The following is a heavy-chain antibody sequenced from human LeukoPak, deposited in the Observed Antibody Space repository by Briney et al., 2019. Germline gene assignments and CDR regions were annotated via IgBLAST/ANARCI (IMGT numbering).Heavy chain of an antibody. V-gene: IGHV3-23*01. CDR1: GFIFSSYA. Sequence: GGSLRLSCAASGFIFSSYAMSWVRQAPGKGLEWVSAISGSGGSTYYADSVKGRFTISRDNSKNTLYLQMNSLRAEDTAVYYCAKVGLQYSSSSYAIHYWGQGTLVTVSS. J-gene: IGHJ4*02. CDR3: AKVGLQYSSSSYAIHY. CDR2: ISGSGGST. D-gene: IGHD6-6*01.